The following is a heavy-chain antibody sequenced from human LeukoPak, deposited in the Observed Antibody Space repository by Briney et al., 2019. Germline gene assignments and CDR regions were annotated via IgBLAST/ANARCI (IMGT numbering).Heavy chain of an antibody. D-gene: IGHD3-22*01. V-gene: IGHV1-8*01. CDR1: GYTFTSYD. Sequence: ASVKVSCKASGYTFTSYDITWVRQASGQGLEWMGWMNPNNGNTGYAQRFQGRVTLTRDASISTAYMELSSLRSEDTAVYFCARGFLGYDSSDYAFSYYWGQGTLVTVSS. J-gene: IGHJ4*02. CDR3: ARGFLGYDSSDYAFSYY. CDR2: MNPNNGNT.